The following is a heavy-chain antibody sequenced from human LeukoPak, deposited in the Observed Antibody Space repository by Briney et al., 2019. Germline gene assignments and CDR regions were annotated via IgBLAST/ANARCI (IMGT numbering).Heavy chain of an antibody. Sequence: GGSLRLSCAASGFTFSSYAMSWVRQAPGTGLEWVSIIYDIGSTYYADSVKGRFTISRDNAKNSLYLQMNSLGAEDTALYYCAKDISPRSAAAGAFDYWGQGTLVTVSS. J-gene: IGHJ4*02. D-gene: IGHD6-13*01. CDR3: AKDISPRSAAAGAFDY. CDR2: IYDIGST. V-gene: IGHV3-23*03. CDR1: GFTFSSYA.